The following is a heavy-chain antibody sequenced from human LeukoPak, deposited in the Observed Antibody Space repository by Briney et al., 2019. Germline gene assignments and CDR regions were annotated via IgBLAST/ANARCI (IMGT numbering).Heavy chain of an antibody. CDR2: IYHSGST. V-gene: IGHV4-38-2*02. CDR1: GNSLSRSYY. CDR3: ARDWDGFDI. J-gene: IGHJ3*02. Sequence: SETLSLTCAVSGNSLSRSYYWGWIRQPPGKGLEWVGNIYHSGSTYYNPSLKSRVAISVDTSRNQFSLRLNSVTTADTAVYYCARDWDGFDIWGQGTVVTASS.